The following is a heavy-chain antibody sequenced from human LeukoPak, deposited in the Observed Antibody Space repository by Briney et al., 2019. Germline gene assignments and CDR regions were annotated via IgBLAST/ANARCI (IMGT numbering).Heavy chain of an antibody. CDR3: ASILGSGNWFDP. D-gene: IGHD2-21*01. J-gene: IGHJ5*02. V-gene: IGHV1-46*03. CDR2: INPSGGST. Sequence: ASVKVSCKASGYTFTSYYMHWVLQAPGQGLEWMGIINPSGGSTSYAQKFQGRVTMTRDTSTSTVYMELSSLRSEDTAVYYCASILGSGNWFDPWGQGTLVTVSS. CDR1: GYTFTSYY.